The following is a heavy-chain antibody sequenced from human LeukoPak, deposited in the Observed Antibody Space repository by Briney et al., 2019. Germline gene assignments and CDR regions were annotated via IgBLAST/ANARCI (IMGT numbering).Heavy chain of an antibody. CDR3: ARDLLNEGNHLDY. CDR2: IYHSGST. CDR1: GGSIGSGNW. J-gene: IGHJ4*02. Sequence: SETLSLTCAVSGGSIGSGNWWSWVRQPPGKGLEWIGEIYHSGSTNYNSSLESRVTISVDKSKNQFSLNLSSVTAADTAVYYCARDLLNEGNHLDYWGQGTLVTVSS. V-gene: IGHV4-4*02. D-gene: IGHD4-23*01.